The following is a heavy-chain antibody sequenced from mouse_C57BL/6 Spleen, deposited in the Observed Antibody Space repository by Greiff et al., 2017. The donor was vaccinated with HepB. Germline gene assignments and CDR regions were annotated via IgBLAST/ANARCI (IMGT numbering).Heavy chain of an antibody. CDR3: TLIYYDYDAAMDY. CDR1: GFNIKDYY. D-gene: IGHD2-4*01. J-gene: IGHJ4*01. V-gene: IGHV14-1*01. CDR2: IDPEDGDT. Sequence: VQLQQSGAELVRPGASVKLSCTASGFNIKDYYMHWVKQRPEQGLEWIGRIDPEDGDTEYAPKFPGKATMTADTSSNTAYLQLSSLTSEDTAVYYCTLIYYDYDAAMDYWGQGTSVTVSS.